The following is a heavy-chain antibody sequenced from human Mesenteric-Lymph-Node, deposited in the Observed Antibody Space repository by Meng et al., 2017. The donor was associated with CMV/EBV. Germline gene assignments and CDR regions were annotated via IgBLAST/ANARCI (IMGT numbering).Heavy chain of an antibody. CDR1: GASLSTSSYY. D-gene: IGHD3-10*01. J-gene: IGHJ5*02. Sequence: SETLSLTCTVSGASLSTSSYYWGWIRQPPGEGLEWIGTIYYAASYYTPSLKSRVTMSIDTSTNQFSLKLSSVTAADSAVYYCARDSRGGWFDPWGQGTLVTVSS. CDR3: ARDSRGGWFDP. CDR2: IYYAAS. V-gene: IGHV4-39*07.